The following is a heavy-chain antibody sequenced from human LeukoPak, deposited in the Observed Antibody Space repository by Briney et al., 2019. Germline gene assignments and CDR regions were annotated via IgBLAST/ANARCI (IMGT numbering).Heavy chain of an antibody. CDR1: GYTFTGYY. Sequence: GASVKVSCKASGYTFTGYYMHWVRQAPGQGLEWMGWINPNSGGTNYAQKFQGRVTMTRDTSISTAYMELSSLRSEDTAVYYRARTSGYYSDYWGQGTLVTVSS. CDR2: INPNSGGT. V-gene: IGHV1-2*02. D-gene: IGHD3-22*01. J-gene: IGHJ4*02. CDR3: ARTSGYYSDY.